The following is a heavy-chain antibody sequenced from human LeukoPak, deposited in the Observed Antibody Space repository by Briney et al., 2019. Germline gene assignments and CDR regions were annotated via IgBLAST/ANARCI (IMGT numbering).Heavy chain of an antibody. CDR1: GGSISSYY. J-gene: IGHJ5*02. CDR3: ARATVTTSELDL. D-gene: IGHD4-11*01. CDR2: IYYSGST. Sequence: SETLSLTXTVSGGSISSYYWSWIRQPPGKGLEWIGYIYYSGSTNYNPSLKSRVTISVDTSKNQFSLKLSSVTAADTAVYYCARATVTTSELDLWGQGTLVTVSS. V-gene: IGHV4-59*01.